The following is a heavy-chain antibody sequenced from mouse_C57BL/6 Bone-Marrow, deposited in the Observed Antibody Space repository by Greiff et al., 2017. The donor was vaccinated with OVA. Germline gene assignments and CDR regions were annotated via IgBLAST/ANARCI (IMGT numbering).Heavy chain of an antibody. Sequence: EVQLKESGGGLVKPGGSLKLSCAASGFTFSSYTMSWVRQTPEKRLEWVATISGGGGNTYYPDSVKGRFTISRDNAKNTLYLQMSSLRSEDTALYYCARQGYYGSGAMDYWGQGTSVTVSS. J-gene: IGHJ4*01. CDR2: ISGGGGNT. CDR1: GFTFSSYT. V-gene: IGHV5-9*01. CDR3: ARQGYYGSGAMDY. D-gene: IGHD1-1*01.